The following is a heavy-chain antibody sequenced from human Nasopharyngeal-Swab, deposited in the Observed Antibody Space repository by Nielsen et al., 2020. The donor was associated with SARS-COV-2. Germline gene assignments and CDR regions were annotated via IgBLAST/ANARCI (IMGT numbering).Heavy chain of an antibody. V-gene: IGHV4-31*02. CDR2: IYYSGST. CDR3: ARANRSGIFGVVLNFDY. D-gene: IGHD3-3*01. Sequence: IRQAPGKGLEWIGYIYYSGSTYYNPSLKSRVTISVDTSKNQFSLKLSSVTAADTAVYYCARANRSGIFGVVLNFDYWGQGTRVTVSS. J-gene: IGHJ4*02.